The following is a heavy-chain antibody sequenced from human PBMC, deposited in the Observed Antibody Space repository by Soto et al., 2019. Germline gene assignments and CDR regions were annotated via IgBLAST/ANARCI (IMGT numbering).Heavy chain of an antibody. CDR2: IYDSGST. CDR3: ARFAGGYYYYYAMGV. D-gene: IGHD2-8*02. CDR1: GGSISGYY. J-gene: IGHJ6*02. V-gene: IGHV4-59*08. Sequence: QVQLQESGPGLVKPSETLSLTCTVSGGSISGYYWSWIRQPPGKGLEWIGYIYDSGSTNYNPSLNRRVTLSAATSKNQFSLKLSSVTAADTAVYSCARFAGGYYYYYAMGVWGQGTTVTVSS.